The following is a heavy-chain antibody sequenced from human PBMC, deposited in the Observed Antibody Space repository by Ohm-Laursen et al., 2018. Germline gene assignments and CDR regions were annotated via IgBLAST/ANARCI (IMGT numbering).Heavy chain of an antibody. J-gene: IGHJ4*02. V-gene: IGHV4-59*01. CDR2: IYYSGST. D-gene: IGHD5-24*01. CDR3: ARVSRRDGYNPLDY. Sequence: GTLSLTCTVSGDSINNYYWSWIRQPPGKGLEWIGYIYYSGSTNYNPSLKSRVTISVDTSKNQFSLKLSSVTAADTAVYYRARVSRRDGYNPLDYWGQGTLVTVSS. CDR1: GDSINNYY.